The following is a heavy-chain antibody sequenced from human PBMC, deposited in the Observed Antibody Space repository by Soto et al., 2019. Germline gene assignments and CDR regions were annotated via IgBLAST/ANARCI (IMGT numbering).Heavy chain of an antibody. D-gene: IGHD3-16*01. Sequence: QMHLVESGGGVVRPGTSLRLSCAASGINFSDYGIHWVRQAPGKGLEWVAVIWYDGSQKYYADSVRGRFTISRDNSKNTVYLQLNSLRLEDTAVYYCEGRDDPFHVWGQGTIVTVSS. J-gene: IGHJ3*01. CDR1: GINFSDYG. V-gene: IGHV3-33*01. CDR3: EGRDDPFHV. CDR2: IWYDGSQK.